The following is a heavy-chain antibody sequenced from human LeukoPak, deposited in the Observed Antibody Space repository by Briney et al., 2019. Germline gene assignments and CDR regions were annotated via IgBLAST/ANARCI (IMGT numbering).Heavy chain of an antibody. CDR3: ARDRADSGYDCYFDY. V-gene: IGHV1-18*01. J-gene: IGHJ4*02. CDR2: ISAYNGNT. CDR1: GYTFTSYG. D-gene: IGHD5-12*01. Sequence: ASVKVSCKASGYTFTSYGISWVRQAPGQGLEWMGWISAYNGNTNYAQKLQGRVTMTRDMSTSTVYMELSSLRSEDTAVYYCARDRADSGYDCYFDYWGQGTLVTVSS.